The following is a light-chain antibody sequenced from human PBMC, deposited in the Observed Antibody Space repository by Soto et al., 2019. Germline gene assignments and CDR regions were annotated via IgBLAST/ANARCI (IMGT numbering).Light chain of an antibody. CDR2: EAS. Sequence: EIVLTQSPATLSLSPGERATLSCRASQSVSTYLAWYQQKVGQAPRLLIYEASNRATGIPARFSGSGSGTDFTLTISSLEPEDFAVYYCQQRTSWYTFGQGIKLEIK. CDR3: QQRTSWYT. J-gene: IGKJ2*01. V-gene: IGKV3-11*01. CDR1: QSVSTY.